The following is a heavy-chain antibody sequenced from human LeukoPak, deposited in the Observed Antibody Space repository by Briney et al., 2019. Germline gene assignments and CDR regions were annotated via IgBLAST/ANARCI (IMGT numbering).Heavy chain of an antibody. CDR2: INPNSGGT. CDR3: ARPNYYDSSGFDY. J-gene: IGHJ4*02. CDR1: GYTFTSFH. D-gene: IGHD3-22*01. V-gene: IGHV1-2*02. Sequence: ASVKVSCKASGYTFTSFHMHWVRQAPGQGLEWMGWINPNSGGTNYAQKFQGRVTMTRDTSISTAYRELSRLRSDDTAVYYCARPNYYDSSGFDYWGQGTLVTVSS.